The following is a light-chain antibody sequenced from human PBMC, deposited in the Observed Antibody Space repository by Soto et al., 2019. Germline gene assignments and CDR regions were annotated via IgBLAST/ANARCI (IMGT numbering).Light chain of an antibody. CDR1: SSNIGAEYD. CDR2: GNT. Sequence: QSVLTHPPSVSGAPGQRVAISCTGSSSNIGAEYDVHWYQQLPGTAPKRLIYGNTNRPSGVPDRFSGSKSGTSASLAITGLQAEDEADYYCQSYDSRLRGYVFGTGTKVTVL. J-gene: IGLJ1*01. V-gene: IGLV1-40*01. CDR3: QSYDSRLRGYV.